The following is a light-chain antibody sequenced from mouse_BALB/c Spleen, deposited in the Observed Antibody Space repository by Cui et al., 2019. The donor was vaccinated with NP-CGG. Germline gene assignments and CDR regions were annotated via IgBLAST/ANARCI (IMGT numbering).Light chain of an antibody. V-gene: IGLV1*01. Sequence: QAVVTQECVPTTSPGETVTLTCSSSTAAVTTSNYASWVQEEPDHLFTGLIGDTNNRVPGVPARFSGSLIGDKAVLTLTGAQTEDETMYFCALWYSNHSWVFGGGTKLTVL. CDR3: ALWYSNHSWV. CDR1: TAAVTTSNY. CDR2: DTN. J-gene: IGLJ1*01.